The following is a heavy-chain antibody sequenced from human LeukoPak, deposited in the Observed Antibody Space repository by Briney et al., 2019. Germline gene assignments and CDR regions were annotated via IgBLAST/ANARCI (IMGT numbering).Heavy chain of an antibody. CDR3: VGGYSLGPYGMDV. V-gene: IGHV3-64D*09. CDR1: GFPFSSYA. D-gene: IGHD2-15*01. Sequence: GGSLRLSCSASGFPFSSYAMHWVRQAPGKGLEYVSAISDSGGSTYYADSVKGRFTISRDNSKNTLYLQMSSLRAEDTAVYFCVGGYSLGPYGMDVWGQGTAVTVSS. J-gene: IGHJ6*02. CDR2: ISDSGGST.